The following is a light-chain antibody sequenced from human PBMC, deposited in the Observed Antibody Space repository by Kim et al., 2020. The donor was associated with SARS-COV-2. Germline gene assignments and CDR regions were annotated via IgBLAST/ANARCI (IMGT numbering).Light chain of an antibody. Sequence: ETVLTQSPATLSLSPGERATLSCRASQNIINSLVWYQQKPGQAPRLLIYDASKRAAGVPVRFSGSGSGRDFTLTISSLESEDFAVYYCKQCGNWPFTFGGGTKLEI. CDR1: QNIINS. CDR2: DAS. J-gene: IGKJ4*01. CDR3: KQCGNWPFT. V-gene: IGKV3-11*02.